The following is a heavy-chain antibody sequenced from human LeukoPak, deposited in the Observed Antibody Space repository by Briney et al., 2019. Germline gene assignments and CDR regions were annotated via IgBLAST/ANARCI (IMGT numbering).Heavy chain of an antibody. J-gene: IGHJ4*02. CDR3: ARVASSSWYFY. V-gene: IGHV1-3*01. D-gene: IGHD6-13*01. Sequence: ASVKVSCKASGYTFTSYAMHWVRQAPGQRLEWMGWINAGNGNTKYSQKFQGRVTITRDTSASTAYMELSSLRSEDTAVHYCARVASSSWYFYWGQGTLVTVSS. CDR2: INAGNGNT. CDR1: GYTFTSYA.